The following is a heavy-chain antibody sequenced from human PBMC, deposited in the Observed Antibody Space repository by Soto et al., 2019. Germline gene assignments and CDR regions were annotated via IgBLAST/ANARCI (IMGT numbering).Heavy chain of an antibody. CDR2: IKSKGDTT. CDR1: GFTFSYYG. D-gene: IGHD6-19*01. CDR3: VKDRSLAVADVYHFDY. V-gene: IGHV3-64D*06. Sequence: GGSLRLSCSAFGFTFSYYGMHWVRQSPGKGLEFVSAIKSKGDTTYYADSVRGRFTISRDNSKNTLYLQMSSLRGDDTAVYYCVKDRSLAVADVYHFDYWGPGTLVTVSS. J-gene: IGHJ4*02.